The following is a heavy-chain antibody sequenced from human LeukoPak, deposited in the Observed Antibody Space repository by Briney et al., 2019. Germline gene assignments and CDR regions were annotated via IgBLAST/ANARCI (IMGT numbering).Heavy chain of an antibody. CDR1: GFTFSSYW. CDR2: INSDGSST. D-gene: IGHD5-24*01. Sequence: GGSLRLYCAASGFTFSSYWMHWVRQAPGKGLVWVSRINSDGSSTSYADSVKGRFTISRDNAKNTLYLQMNSLRAEDTAVYYCARGRRDGYTLDYWGQGTLVTVSS. CDR3: ARGRRDGYTLDY. V-gene: IGHV3-74*01. J-gene: IGHJ4*02.